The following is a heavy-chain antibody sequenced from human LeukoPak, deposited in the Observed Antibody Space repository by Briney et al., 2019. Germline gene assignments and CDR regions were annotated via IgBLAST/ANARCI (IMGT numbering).Heavy chain of an antibody. D-gene: IGHD4-17*01. V-gene: IGHV3-23*01. CDR1: GFTFSSYA. CDR3: ATPFGDYILNSFDI. J-gene: IGHJ3*02. Sequence: GGSLRLSCRGSGFTFSSYAMSWVRQAPRKGLEWVSAISGSGGSTYYADSVKGRFTISRDNSKNTLYLQMNSLRAEDAAVYYCATPFGDYILNSFDIWGQGTMVTVSS. CDR2: ISGSGGST.